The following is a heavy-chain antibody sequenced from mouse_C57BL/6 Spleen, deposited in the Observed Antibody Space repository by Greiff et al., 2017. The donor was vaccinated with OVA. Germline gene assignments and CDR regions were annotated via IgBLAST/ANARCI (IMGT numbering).Heavy chain of an antibody. CDR1: GFTFSDSW. V-gene: IGHV6-6*01. J-gene: IGHJ4*01. Sequence: EVKVVESGGGLVQPGGSMKLSCAASGFTFSDSWMDWVRQSPEKGLEWVAEIRNKANNHATYYAESVKGRFTISRDDSKSSVYLQMYSLRAEDTGIYYCTLPLTTVVGGDAMDYWGQGTSVTVSS. D-gene: IGHD1-1*01. CDR2: IRNKANNHAT. CDR3: TLPLTTVVGGDAMDY.